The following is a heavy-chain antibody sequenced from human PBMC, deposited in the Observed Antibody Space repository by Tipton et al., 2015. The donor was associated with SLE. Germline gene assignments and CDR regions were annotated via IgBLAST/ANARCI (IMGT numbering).Heavy chain of an antibody. Sequence: GLVKPSQTLSLTCSVSGDSISSGDYCWSWIRQTPGKGLEWIGYIYYSGSTYYNPSLKSRVNISVDTSKNQFSLKLSSVTAADTAVYYCATGGLSNWFDPWGQGTLVTVSS. CDR2: IYYSGST. V-gene: IGHV4-30-4*08. D-gene: IGHD3-16*01. CDR1: GDSISSGDYC. J-gene: IGHJ5*02. CDR3: ATGGLSNWFDP.